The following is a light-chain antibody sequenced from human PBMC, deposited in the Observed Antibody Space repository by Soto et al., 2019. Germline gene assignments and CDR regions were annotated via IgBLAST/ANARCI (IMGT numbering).Light chain of an antibody. CDR3: QHDKTDSPTT. J-gene: IGKJ1*01. V-gene: IGKV1-5*01. Sequence: DIPMPQSPPTLSASIGDSVTITCRASQSISRWLAWYPQKPGQAPNLLIYDASSLHIGVPSRFSGSGSGTEFTRTNSSLQPDDGATDDCQHDKTDSPTTFGQGTKVQIK. CDR2: DAS. CDR1: QSISRW.